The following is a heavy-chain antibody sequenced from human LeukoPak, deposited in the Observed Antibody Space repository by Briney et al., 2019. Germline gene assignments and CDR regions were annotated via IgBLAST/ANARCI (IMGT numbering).Heavy chain of an antibody. Sequence: GGSLRLSCAVSGFTFSDYYMSWIRQAPGKGLEWVSYISSGGSTIFYADSVKGRFTVSRDNAKNSLYLQMNSLRDEDTAVYYCVREAVVPAAPYYFDYWGQGTLVTVSS. CDR1: GFTFSDYY. D-gene: IGHD2-2*01. J-gene: IGHJ4*02. CDR2: ISSGGSTI. V-gene: IGHV3-11*01. CDR3: VREAVVPAAPYYFDY.